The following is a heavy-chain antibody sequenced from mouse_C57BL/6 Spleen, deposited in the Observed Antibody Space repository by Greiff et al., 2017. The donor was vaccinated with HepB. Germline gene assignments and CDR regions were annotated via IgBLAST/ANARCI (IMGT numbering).Heavy chain of an antibody. CDR2: IDPNSGGT. Sequence: QVQLKQPGAELVKPGASVKLSCKASGYTFTSYWMHWVKQRPGRGLEWIGRIDPNSGGTKYNEKFKSKATLTVDKPSSTAYMQLSSLTSEDSAVYYCARSGLYGNYFYAMDYWGQGTSVTVSS. D-gene: IGHD2-1*01. CDR3: ARSGLYGNYFYAMDY. J-gene: IGHJ4*01. CDR1: GYTFTSYW. V-gene: IGHV1-72*01.